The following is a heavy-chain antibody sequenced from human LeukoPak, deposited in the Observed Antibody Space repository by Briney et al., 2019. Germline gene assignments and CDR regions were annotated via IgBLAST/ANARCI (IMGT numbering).Heavy chain of an antibody. J-gene: IGHJ4*02. CDR3: ARDVGYGDYVATSGADY. CDR1: GFTFSTYA. Sequence: GGSLRLSCTTSGFTFSTYAIHWVRQAPGKGLEWVAAISYDGNNKYYADSVKGRFTISRDNSKNTLYLQMNSLRSEDTAVYFCARDVGYGDYVATSGADYWGQGTLVTVSS. D-gene: IGHD4-17*01. CDR2: ISYDGNNK. V-gene: IGHV3-30-3*01.